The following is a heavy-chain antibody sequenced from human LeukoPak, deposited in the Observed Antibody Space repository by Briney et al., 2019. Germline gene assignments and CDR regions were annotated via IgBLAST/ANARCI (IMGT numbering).Heavy chain of an antibody. CDR1: GFTFSSYD. J-gene: IGHJ2*01. D-gene: IGHD7-27*01. CDR2: FSSGGSST. Sequence: GGSLGLSCAASGFTFSSYDMSWVRQAPGKGLEWVSTFSSGGSSTYYADSVKGRFTISRDNSKNTLYLQMNSLRAEDTAVYYCAKGHWGDWYFDLWGRGTLVTVSS. CDR3: AKGHWGDWYFDL. V-gene: IGHV3-23*01.